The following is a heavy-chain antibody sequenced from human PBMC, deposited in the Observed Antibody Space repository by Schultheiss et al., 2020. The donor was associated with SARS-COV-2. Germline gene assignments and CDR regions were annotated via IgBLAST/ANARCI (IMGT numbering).Heavy chain of an antibody. Sequence: GGSLRLSCAASGFTFSSYAMSWVRQASGKGLEWVSAISGSGGSTYYADSVKGRFTISRHNSKNTLYLQMNSLRAEDTAVYYCAKDTIDYYYDSSGYLDYWGQGTLVTVSS. CDR2: ISGSGGST. CDR3: AKDTIDYYYDSSGYLDY. D-gene: IGHD3-22*01. J-gene: IGHJ4*02. CDR1: GFTFSSYA. V-gene: IGHV3-23*01.